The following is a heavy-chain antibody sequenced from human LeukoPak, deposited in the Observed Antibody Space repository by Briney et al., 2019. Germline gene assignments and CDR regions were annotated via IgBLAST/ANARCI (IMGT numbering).Heavy chain of an antibody. CDR2: INPNGGGT. CDR1: GYTFSVCY. Sequence: ASVTLSFTASGYTFSVCYMHWVWHGPGQGLEWVWWINPNGGGTNCSHKFQGRVTMTTDTSISTEYTEMSRARSDATAAYYCSREGEYSSSVVYGWFGPWGQGNLGNVSS. D-gene: IGHD6-6*01. CDR3: SREGEYSSSVVYGWFGP. J-gene: IGHJ5*02. V-gene: IGHV1-2*02.